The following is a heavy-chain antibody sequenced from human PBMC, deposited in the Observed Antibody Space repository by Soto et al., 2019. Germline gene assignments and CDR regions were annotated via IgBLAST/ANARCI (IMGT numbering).Heavy chain of an antibody. J-gene: IGHJ4*02. D-gene: IGHD6-6*01. CDR2: IYHSGST. V-gene: IGHV4-30-2*01. CDR1: GGSISSGGYS. Sequence: PLSLHCAVSGGSISSGGYSWNWIRQPPGKGLEWIGYIYHSGSTYYNPSLKSRVTISVDRSKNQFSLKLSSVTAADTAVYYCARGRIAARATDYWGQGTLVTVSS. CDR3: ARGRIAARATDY.